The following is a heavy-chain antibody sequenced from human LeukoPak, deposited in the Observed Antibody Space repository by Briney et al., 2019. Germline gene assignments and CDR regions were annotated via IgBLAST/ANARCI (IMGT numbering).Heavy chain of an antibody. J-gene: IGHJ4*02. V-gene: IGHV3-30*02. CDR1: AFTLSTSG. D-gene: IGHD2/OR15-2a*01. CDR2: IRYDGSNK. CDR3: AKCSMAAAYYFDY. Sequence: GGSLRLSCAASAFTLSTSGMHWARQAPGKGLERMALIRYDGSNKYYADSVKVRFTISRDNSKNTLYLQMNSLRAEDTAVYYCAKCSMAAAYYFDYWGQGTLVTVSS.